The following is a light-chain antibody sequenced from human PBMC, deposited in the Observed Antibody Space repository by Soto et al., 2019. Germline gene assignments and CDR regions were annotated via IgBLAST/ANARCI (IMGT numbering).Light chain of an antibody. Sequence: EIVLTQSPGTLSLSPGERATLSCRASQSLTNSFIAWHQQKPGQPPRLLIYDTSSRATGIPDRFSGSGSGTDFTLTISRLEPEDFADFFCQQYNTSEIIFGQGTRLEIK. CDR1: QSLTNSF. CDR3: QQYNTSEII. J-gene: IGKJ5*01. CDR2: DTS. V-gene: IGKV3-20*01.